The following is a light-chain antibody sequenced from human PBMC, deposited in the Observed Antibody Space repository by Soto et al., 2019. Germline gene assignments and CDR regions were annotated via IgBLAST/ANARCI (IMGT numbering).Light chain of an antibody. CDR3: AAWDDSLTGPV. Sequence: QSVLGHPPSASGTPGQTVIISCSGSRSDIGSNFVNWYQHLPGTAPKLLIYNSNQRPSGVPDRFSGSKSGTSASLAISGLQSEDEADYYCAAWDDSLTGPVFGTGTKVTVL. V-gene: IGLV1-44*01. CDR1: RSDIGSNF. CDR2: NSN. J-gene: IGLJ1*01.